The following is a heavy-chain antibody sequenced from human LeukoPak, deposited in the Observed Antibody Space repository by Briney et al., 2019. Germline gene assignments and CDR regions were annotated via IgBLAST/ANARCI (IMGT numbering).Heavy chain of an antibody. V-gene: IGHV4-34*01. J-gene: IGHJ6*03. D-gene: IGHD3-16*01. CDR2: INHSGST. CDR1: GGSFSGYY. CDR3: ARQRISYDYYMDV. Sequence: PSETLSLTCAVYGGSFSGYYWSWIRQPPGKGLEWIGEINHSGSTNYNPSLKSRVTISVDTSKNQFSLKLSSVTAADTAVYYCARQRISYDYYMDVWGKGTTVTISS.